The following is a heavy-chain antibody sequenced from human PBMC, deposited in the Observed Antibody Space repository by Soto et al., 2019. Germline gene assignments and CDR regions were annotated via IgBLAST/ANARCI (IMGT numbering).Heavy chain of an antibody. J-gene: IGHJ6*02. D-gene: IGHD2-2*01. CDR1: GYTFTSYY. Sequence: ASVKVSCKASGYTFTSYYMHWVRQAPGQGLEWMGIINPSGGSTSYAQKFQGRVTMTRDTSTSTVYMELSSLRSEDTAVYYCARRSHCISTSCYLGRMDVWGQGTTVTVSS. V-gene: IGHV1-46*01. CDR3: ARRSHCISTSCYLGRMDV. CDR2: INPSGGST.